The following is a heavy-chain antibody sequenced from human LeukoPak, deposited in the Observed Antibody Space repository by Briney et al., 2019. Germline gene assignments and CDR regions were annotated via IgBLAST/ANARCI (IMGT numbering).Heavy chain of an antibody. CDR2: INPNSGGT. CDR1: GYTFTGYY. J-gene: IGHJ5*02. CDR3: ARGDSSWYKSWFDP. Sequence: ASVKVSCKASGYTFTGYYMHWVRQAPGQGLEWMGWINPNSGGTNYAQKFQGRVTMTRDTSISTAYMELSRLRSDDTAVYYCARGDSSWYKSWFDPWGQGTLVTVSS. V-gene: IGHV1-2*02. D-gene: IGHD6-13*01.